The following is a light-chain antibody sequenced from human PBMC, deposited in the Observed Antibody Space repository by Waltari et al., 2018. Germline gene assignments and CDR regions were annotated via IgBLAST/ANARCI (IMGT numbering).Light chain of an antibody. CDR2: GAS. CDR3: QQYNYWPLT. V-gene: IGKV3-15*01. J-gene: IGKJ4*01. Sequence: EIVMTQSPATLSVSPGERATLSCRASQSVGTYLAWYQEKPGQGPRLLISGASIRAPGIPARFSGSGSGTEFTLTISSLQSEDFAVYYCQQYNYWPLTFGGGTKVEIK. CDR1: QSVGTY.